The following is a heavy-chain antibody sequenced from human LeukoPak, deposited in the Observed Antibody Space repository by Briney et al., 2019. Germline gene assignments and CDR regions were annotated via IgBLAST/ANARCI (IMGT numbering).Heavy chain of an antibody. CDR2: IRSKANSYAT. J-gene: IGHJ4*02. V-gene: IGHV3-73*01. Sequence: PGGSLRPSCAASGSTFSGSAMHWVRQASGKGLEWVGRIRSKANSYATAYAASVKGRFTISRDDSKNTAYLQMNSLKTEDTAVYYCTNPNYGNGKDTDYWGQGTLVTVSS. CDR3: TNPNYGNGKDTDY. D-gene: IGHD3-10*01. CDR1: GSTFSGSA.